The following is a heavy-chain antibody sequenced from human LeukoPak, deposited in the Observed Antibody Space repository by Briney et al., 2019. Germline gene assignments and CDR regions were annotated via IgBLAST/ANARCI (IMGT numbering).Heavy chain of an antibody. J-gene: IGHJ4*02. V-gene: IGHV4-59*01. CDR1: GGSISSYY. CDR3: ARAYCSGGSCYSDY. CDR2: IYYSGST. D-gene: IGHD2-15*01. Sequence: SETLSLTCTVSGGSISSYYWSWIRQPPGKGLEWIGYIYYSGSTNYNPSLKSRVTISVDTSKNQFSLKLSSVIAADTAVYYCARAYCSGGSCYSDYWGQGTLVTVSS.